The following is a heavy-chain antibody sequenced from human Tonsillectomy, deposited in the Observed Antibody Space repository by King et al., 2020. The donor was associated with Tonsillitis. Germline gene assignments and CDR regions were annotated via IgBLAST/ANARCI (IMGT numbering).Heavy chain of an antibody. CDR1: VGSVSSGAYY. Sequence: LQLQESGPGLVKPSETLSLTCTVSVGSVSSGAYYWSWIRQPPGKGLEWIGYVYYSGSTNYNPSLKSRVTISIDTSKNHFSLKLSSVTAADTAVYYCARAGDEWSYSDILTGSPWYGMDVWGQGTTVTVSS. D-gene: IGHD3-9*01. V-gene: IGHV4-61*03. CDR3: ARAGDEWSYSDILTGSPWYGMDV. J-gene: IGHJ6*02. CDR2: VYYSGST.